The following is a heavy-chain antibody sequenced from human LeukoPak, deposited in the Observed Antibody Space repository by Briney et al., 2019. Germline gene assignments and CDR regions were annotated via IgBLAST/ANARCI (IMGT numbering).Heavy chain of an antibody. D-gene: IGHD4-11*01. J-gene: IGHJ6*03. CDR1: GFTFSSFA. Sequence: PGGSLRLSCAASGFTFSSFAMTWVRQAPGKGLEWVSSITGSHGPTYNTDSVKGRFTISRDNAKNSLYLQMNSLRAEDTALYYCARYSNYVVYYYMDVWGKGTTVTVSS. V-gene: IGHV3-23*01. CDR2: ITGSHGPT. CDR3: ARYSNYVVYYYMDV.